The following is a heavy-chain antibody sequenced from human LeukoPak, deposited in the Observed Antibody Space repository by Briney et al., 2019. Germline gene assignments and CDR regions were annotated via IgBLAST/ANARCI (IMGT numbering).Heavy chain of an antibody. Sequence: ASVKVSCKASGYTFTSYYMHWVRQAPGQGLEWMGIINPSGGSTSYAQKFQGRVTMTGDTPTSTVYMELSSLRSEDTAVYYCARDNVVGATHFDYWGQGTLVTVSS. CDR2: INPSGGST. CDR1: GYTFTSYY. D-gene: IGHD1-26*01. J-gene: IGHJ4*02. V-gene: IGHV1-46*01. CDR3: ARDNVVGATHFDY.